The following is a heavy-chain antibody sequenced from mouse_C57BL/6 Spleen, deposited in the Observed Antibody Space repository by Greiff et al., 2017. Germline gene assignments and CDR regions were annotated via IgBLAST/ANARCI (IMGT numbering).Heavy chain of an antibody. J-gene: IGHJ4*01. CDR1: GFSLTSYG. CDR2: IWGAGST. V-gene: IGHV2-3*01. CDR3: ANPADDYAMDY. Sequence: VQLVESGPGLVAPSPSLSITCTVSGFSLTSYGVSWVRQPPGKGLEWLGVIWGAGSTNYHSALISRLSISKDNSKSQVFLKLNSLQTDDTATYYWANPADDYAMDYWGQGTSVTVSA.